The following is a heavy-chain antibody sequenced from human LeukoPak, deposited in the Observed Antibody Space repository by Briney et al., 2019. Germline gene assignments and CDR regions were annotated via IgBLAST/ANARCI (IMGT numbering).Heavy chain of an antibody. CDR2: IYYSGST. CDR3: AREVYYDSSGLDY. Sequence: PSETLSLTCTVYGGSISSGDYYWSWIRQPPGKGLEWIGYIYYSGSTYYNPSLKSRVTISVDTSKNQFSLKLSSVTAADTAVYYCAREVYYDSSGLDYWGQGTLVTVSS. CDR1: GGSISSGDYY. D-gene: IGHD3-22*01. J-gene: IGHJ4*02. V-gene: IGHV4-30-4*08.